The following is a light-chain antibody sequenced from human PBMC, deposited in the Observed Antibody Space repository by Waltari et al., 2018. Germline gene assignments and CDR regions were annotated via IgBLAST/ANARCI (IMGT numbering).Light chain of an antibody. Sequence: SYVLTPPPSVSVAPGKTARISRGGNNIGSKSVHWYQQKPGQAPVLVIYYDSDRPSGIPERFSGSNSGNTATLTISRVEAGDEADYYCRVWDSSSDHVVFGGGTKLTVL. CDR1: NIGSKS. CDR2: YDS. V-gene: IGLV3-21*04. CDR3: RVWDSSSDHVV. J-gene: IGLJ2*01.